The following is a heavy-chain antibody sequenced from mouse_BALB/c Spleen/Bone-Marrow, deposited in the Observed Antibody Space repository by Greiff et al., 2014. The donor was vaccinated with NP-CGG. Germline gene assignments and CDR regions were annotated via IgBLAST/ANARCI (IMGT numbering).Heavy chain of an antibody. Sequence: EVQLVEPGGGLVQPGGSRKLSCAASGFTFSSFAMHWVRQAPEKGLEWVAYISSGSSTIYYADTVMGRFTISRDNPKNTLFLQMTSLRSEDTAMYYCARSGSSSGYFDYWGQGTTLTVFS. CDR3: ARSGSSSGYFDY. CDR2: ISSGSSTI. CDR1: GFTFSSFA. D-gene: IGHD1-1*01. V-gene: IGHV5-17*02. J-gene: IGHJ2*01.